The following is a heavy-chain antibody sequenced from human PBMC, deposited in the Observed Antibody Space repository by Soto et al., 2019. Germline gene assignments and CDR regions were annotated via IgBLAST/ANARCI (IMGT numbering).Heavy chain of an antibody. CDR2: ISYDGSTE. CDR3: TKDDGYNDSTYYHYFGMDV. J-gene: IGHJ6*02. Sequence: GGSLRLSCAASGLTFSGYYMHWVRQAPGKGLEWVAVISYDGSTEYYADSVKGRFTISRDNSANRLFLQMNSLRPEDTAVYYCTKDDGYNDSTYYHYFGMDVWGQGTTVTVSS. V-gene: IGHV3-30*18. CDR1: GLTFSGYY. D-gene: IGHD5-12*01.